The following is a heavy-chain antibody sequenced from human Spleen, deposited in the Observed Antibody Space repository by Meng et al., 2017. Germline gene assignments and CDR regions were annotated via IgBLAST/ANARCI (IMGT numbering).Heavy chain of an antibody. V-gene: IGHV4-34*01. CDR3: ARGPTTMAHDFDY. Sequence: VQLQQCSAGLLKPSETLFLTCVVSGGSFSDYYWSWIRQPPGKGLEWIGEINHSGSTNYNPSLESRATISVDTSQNNLSLKLSSVTAADSAVYYCARGPTTMAHDFDYWGQGTLVTVSS. D-gene: IGHD4-11*01. CDR1: GGSFSDYY. J-gene: IGHJ4*02. CDR2: INHSGST.